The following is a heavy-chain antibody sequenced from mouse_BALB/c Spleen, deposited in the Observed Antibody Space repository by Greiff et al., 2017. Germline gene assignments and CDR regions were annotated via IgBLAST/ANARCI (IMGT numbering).Heavy chain of an antibody. J-gene: IGHJ2*01. D-gene: IGHD1-1*01. Sequence: EVQLQQSGAELVKPGASVKLSCTASGFNIKDTYMHWVKQRPEQGLEWIGRIDPANGNTKYDPKFQGKATITADTSSNTAYLQLSSLTSEDTAVYYCAREGLYYGSSYYFDYWGQGTTLTVSS. CDR3: AREGLYYGSSYYFDY. CDR2: IDPANGNT. V-gene: IGHV14-3*02. CDR1: GFNIKDTY.